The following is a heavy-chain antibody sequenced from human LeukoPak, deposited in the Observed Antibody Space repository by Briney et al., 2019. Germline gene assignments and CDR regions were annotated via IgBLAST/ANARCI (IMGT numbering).Heavy chain of an antibody. V-gene: IGHV3-64*04. J-gene: IGHJ4*02. Sequence: PGGSLRLSCSASGFTFSSYAMDWVRQAPGKGLEYVSGISSDGSSTSYADSVKGRFTISRDNAKNTLYLQMNSLRAEDTAVYYCARGYGDYYFDYWGQGTLVTVSS. CDR3: ARGYGDYYFDY. CDR1: GFTFSSYA. CDR2: ISSDGSST. D-gene: IGHD4-17*01.